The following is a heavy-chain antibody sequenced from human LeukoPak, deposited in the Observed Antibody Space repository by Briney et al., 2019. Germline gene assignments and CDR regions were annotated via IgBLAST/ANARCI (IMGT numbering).Heavy chain of an antibody. CDR2: IRYDGSNK. V-gene: IGHV3-30*02. D-gene: IGHD3-3*01. J-gene: IGHJ3*02. CDR3: ARDREVLRAFDI. Sequence: GGSLRLSCAASGFTFSSYGMHWVRQAPGKGLEWVAFIRYDGSNKYYADSVKGRFTISRDNSKNTLYLQMNSLRAEDTAVYYCARDREVLRAFDIWGQGTMVTVSS. CDR1: GFTFSSYG.